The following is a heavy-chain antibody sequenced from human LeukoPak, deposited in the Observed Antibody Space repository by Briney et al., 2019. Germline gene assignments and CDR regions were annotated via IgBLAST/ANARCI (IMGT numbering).Heavy chain of an antibody. J-gene: IGHJ4*02. CDR3: ARDQRGYYDSSGYSPFDY. V-gene: IGHV4-34*01. CDR2: INHSGST. D-gene: IGHD3-22*01. CDR1: GGSFSGYY. Sequence: PSETLSLTCAVYGGSFSGYYWSWIRQPPGKGLEWIGEINHSGSTNYNPSLKSRVTISVDTSKNQFSLKLSSVTAADTAVYYCARDQRGYYDSSGYSPFDYWGQGTLVTVSS.